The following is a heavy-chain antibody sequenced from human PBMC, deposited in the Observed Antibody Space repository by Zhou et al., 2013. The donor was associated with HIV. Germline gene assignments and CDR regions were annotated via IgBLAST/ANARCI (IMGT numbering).Heavy chain of an antibody. CDR1: GYVFRNYG. Sequence: QGQLVQSGNEVKKPGASVKVSCTASGYVFRNYGLNWVRQAPGHGLEWMGSISSYNGKTNYAQKLQGRVTMTTDTSTSTAYMELRSLRSDDTAMYYCARDRLDYFDSSGYYSPNHFDYWGQGTLVTVSS. CDR2: ISSYNGKT. CDR3: ARDRLDYFDSSGYYSPNHFDY. J-gene: IGHJ4*02. V-gene: IGHV1-18*04. D-gene: IGHD3-22*01.